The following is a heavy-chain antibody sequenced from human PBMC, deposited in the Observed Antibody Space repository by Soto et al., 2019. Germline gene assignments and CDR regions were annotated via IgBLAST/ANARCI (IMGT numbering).Heavy chain of an antibody. V-gene: IGHV4-31*01. D-gene: IGHD3-10*01. CDR3: ARAPRVSGEDNWFDP. J-gene: IGHJ5*02. CDR2: IYYSGST. Sequence: QVQLQESGPGLVKPSQTLSLTCTVSGGSISSGGYYWSWIRQHPGKGLEWIEYIYYSGSTYYNPYLKSLVTISVDTSKNQFSLKLSSVTAADTAVYYCARAPRVSGEDNWFDPWGQGTLVTVSS. CDR1: GGSISSGGYY.